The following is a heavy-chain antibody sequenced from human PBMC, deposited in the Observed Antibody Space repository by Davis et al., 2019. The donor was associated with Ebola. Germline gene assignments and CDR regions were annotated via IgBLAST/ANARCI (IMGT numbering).Heavy chain of an antibody. CDR1: GGSFSGYY. Sequence: SETLSLTCAVYGGSFSGYYWSWIRQPPGKRLEWIGYIHYSGVTDYNPALKSRVITSIDTSKNQFSLKLTSVTAEDTAVYYCARDLVVPAAIARGYYYYGMDVWGQGTTVTVSS. CDR2: IHYSGVT. D-gene: IGHD2-2*02. V-gene: IGHV4-59*01. CDR3: ARDLVVPAAIARGYYYYGMDV. J-gene: IGHJ6*02.